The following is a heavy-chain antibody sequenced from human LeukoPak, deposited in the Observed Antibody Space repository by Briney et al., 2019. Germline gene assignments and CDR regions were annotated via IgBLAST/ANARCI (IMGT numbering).Heavy chain of an antibody. V-gene: IGHV4-59*01. CDR2: IYYSGGA. CDR1: GGSISSYY. Sequence: SETLSLTCTVSGGSISSYYWSWIRQPPGKGLEWIGYIYYSGGAEYNPSLKSRVTISVDTSENQFSLRLSSVTAADTAVYYCARSRPVLRFLEWLSDGFDIWGQGTMVTVSS. CDR3: ARSRPVLRFLEWLSDGFDI. J-gene: IGHJ3*02. D-gene: IGHD3-3*01.